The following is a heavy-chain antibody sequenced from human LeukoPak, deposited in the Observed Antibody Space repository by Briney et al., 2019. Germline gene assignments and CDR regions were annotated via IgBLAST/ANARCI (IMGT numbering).Heavy chain of an antibody. D-gene: IGHD6-13*01. V-gene: IGHV3-48*02. CDR3: ARDSRGYSSSWYGYYYYGMDV. CDR2: ISSSSSTI. J-gene: IGHJ6*02. Sequence: GGSLRLSCAASGFTFSSYSMNWVRQAPGKGLEWVSYISSSSSTIYYADSVKGRFTISRDNAKNSLYLQMNSLRDEDTAVYYCARDSRGYSSSWYGYYYYGMDVWGQGTTVTVSS. CDR1: GFTFSSYS.